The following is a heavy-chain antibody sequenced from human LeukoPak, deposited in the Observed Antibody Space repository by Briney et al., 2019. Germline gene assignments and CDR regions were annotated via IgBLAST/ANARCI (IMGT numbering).Heavy chain of an antibody. J-gene: IGHJ6*02. CDR2: ISSSGSTI. Sequence: PGGSLRLSCAASGFTFSDYYMSWIRQAPGKGLEWVSYISSSGSTIYYAASVKGRFTISRDNAKNSLYLQMNSLRAEDTAVYYCARYSYDFWSVPTYYNYGMDVWGQGTTVTVSS. CDR3: ARYSYDFWSVPTYYNYGMDV. D-gene: IGHD3-3*01. CDR1: GFTFSDYY. V-gene: IGHV3-11*01.